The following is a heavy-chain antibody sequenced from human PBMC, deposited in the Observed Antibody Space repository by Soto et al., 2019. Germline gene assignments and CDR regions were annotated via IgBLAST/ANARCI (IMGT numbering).Heavy chain of an antibody. Sequence: GGSLRLSCVASGFTFSKSWMNWVRQAPGKGLQWVANINQDGSEKSYVDSVKGRFTISRNNARSSLFLQMVSLGVDDTPFYVCSRPYSSSRYFDPWGQGTLVTVSS. CDR2: INQDGSEK. V-gene: IGHV3-7*01. D-gene: IGHD6-13*01. CDR3: SRPYSSSRYFDP. CDR1: GFTFSKSW. J-gene: IGHJ5*02.